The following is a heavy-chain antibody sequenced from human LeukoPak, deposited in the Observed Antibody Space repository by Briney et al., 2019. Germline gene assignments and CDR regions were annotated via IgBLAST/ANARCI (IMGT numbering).Heavy chain of an antibody. J-gene: IGHJ4*02. Sequence: SVKVSCKASGGTFSSYAISWVRRAPGQGLEWMGWINPNNGLTNYTQKFKGRVTMTRDTSSATGYMELNRLTSDDTAVFYCARAWGSLYYFDHWGQGTLVTVSS. CDR2: INPNNGLT. CDR1: GGTFSSYA. V-gene: IGHV1-2*02. D-gene: IGHD3-16*01. CDR3: ARAWGSLYYFDH.